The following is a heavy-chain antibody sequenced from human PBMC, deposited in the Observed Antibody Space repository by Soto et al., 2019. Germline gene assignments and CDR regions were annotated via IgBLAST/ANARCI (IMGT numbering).Heavy chain of an antibody. CDR2: ISRSGTT. D-gene: IGHD6-19*01. CDR3: ARDSASSGVFT. Sequence: LTLTCAVTGGSISSSNWWTWVRQPPGEGLEWVGEISRSGTTNYKPSLKSRVSISVDKSRNEFSLNLGSVTAADTAMYYCARDSASSGVFTWGQGTMVTGSS. V-gene: IGHV4-4*02. CDR1: GGSISSSNW. J-gene: IGHJ3*01.